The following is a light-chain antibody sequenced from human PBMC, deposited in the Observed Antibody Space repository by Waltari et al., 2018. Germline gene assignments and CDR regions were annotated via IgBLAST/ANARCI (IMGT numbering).Light chain of an antibody. CDR2: RDE. CDR1: SSNIGSNY. Sequence: QSVLTQPPSASGTPGQRVSFSCSGSSSNIGSNYVFWYQQFPGTAPKLRIHRDEQRPSGVPDRFSASKGGTSAALVISAVRSEDEADYYCAAWDGSLSGRLFGGGTRLTVL. CDR3: AAWDGSLSGRL. J-gene: IGLJ3*02. V-gene: IGLV1-47*01.